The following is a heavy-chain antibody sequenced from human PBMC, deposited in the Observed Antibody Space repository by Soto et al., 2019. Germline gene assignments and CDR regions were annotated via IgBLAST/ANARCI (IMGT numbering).Heavy chain of an antibody. CDR2: IKSKTDGGTT. D-gene: IGHD6-13*01. V-gene: IGHV3-15*01. CDR3: TTDFSSWHNY. Sequence: PGGSLRLSCAASGFTFSNAWMTWVRQAPGKGLEWVAHIKSKTDGGTTDYAAPVKGRFAISRDNSKNTLYLQMNSLKTEDTAVYYCTTDFSSWHNYWGQGTLVNVSS. J-gene: IGHJ4*02. CDR1: GFTFSNAW.